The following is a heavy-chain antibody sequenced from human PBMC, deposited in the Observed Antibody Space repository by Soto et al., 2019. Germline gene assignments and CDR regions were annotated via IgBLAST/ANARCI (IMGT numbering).Heavy chain of an antibody. CDR1: GGSISSGGYY. J-gene: IGHJ5*02. V-gene: IGHV4-31*03. D-gene: IGHD5-12*01. CDR2: IYYSGST. CDR3: ARGSPPRGYSGYDDWFDP. Sequence: SETLSLTGTVYGGSISSGGYYWSWIRQHPGNGLEWIGYIYYSGSTYYNAPLKSRVTISVDTSKNQFSLKLSSVTAADTAVYYCARGSPPRGYSGYDDWFDPWGQGTLVTVSS.